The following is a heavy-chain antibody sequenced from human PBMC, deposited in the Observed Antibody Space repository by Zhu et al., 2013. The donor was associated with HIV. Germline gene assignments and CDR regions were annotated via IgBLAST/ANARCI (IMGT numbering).Heavy chain of an antibody. CDR3: ATDSGGITGPQGPRNYYYGMDV. D-gene: IGHD1-20*01. CDR2: FDPEDGET. Sequence: QVQLVQSGAEVKKPGASVKVSCKVSGYTLTELSMHWVRQAPGKGLEWMGGFDPEDGETIYAQKFQGRVTMTEDTSTDTAYMELSSLRSEDTAVYYCATDSGGITGPQGPRNYYYGMDVWGQGTTVTVSS. J-gene: IGHJ6*02. CDR1: GYTLTELS. V-gene: IGHV1-24*01.